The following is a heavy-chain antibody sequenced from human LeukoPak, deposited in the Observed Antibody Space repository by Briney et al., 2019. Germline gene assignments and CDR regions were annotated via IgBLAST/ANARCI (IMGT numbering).Heavy chain of an antibody. D-gene: IGHD5-18*01. CDR3: ARMAVDTAMGKET. Sequence: ASVKVSCKASGGTFSSYAISWVRQAPGQGLEWMGRIIPILGIANYAQKFQGRVTITADKSTSTAYMELSSLRSEDTAVYYCARMAVDTAMGKETWGQGTLVTVSS. CDR2: IIPILGIA. J-gene: IGHJ4*02. CDR1: GGTFSSYA. V-gene: IGHV1-69*04.